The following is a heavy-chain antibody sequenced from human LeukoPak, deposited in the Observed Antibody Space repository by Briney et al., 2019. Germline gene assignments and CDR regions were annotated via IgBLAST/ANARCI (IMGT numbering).Heavy chain of an antibody. CDR3: GRVRGGYYTDY. Sequence: GGSLRLSCAASGFIFSSYWMHWVRQAPGKGLVWVSRISSDGSSTTYTDSVKGRFTGSRDNAKNTLYLQMNSLRAEDTAVYYCGRVRGGYYTDYWGQGTLVTVSS. CDR2: ISSDGSST. D-gene: IGHD3-3*01. J-gene: IGHJ4*02. V-gene: IGHV3-74*03. CDR1: GFIFSSYW.